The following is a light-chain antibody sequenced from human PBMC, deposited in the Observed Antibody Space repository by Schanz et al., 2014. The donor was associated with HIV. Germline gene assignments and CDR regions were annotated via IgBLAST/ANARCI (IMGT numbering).Light chain of an antibody. V-gene: IGLV2-8*01. J-gene: IGLJ1*01. CDR1: SSDVGAYKY. CDR2: EVS. Sequence: QSVLTQPASVSGSPGQSVTISCTGTSSDVGAYKYVSWYQQHPGKAPKLMIFEVSERPSGVPDRFSGSKSGNTASLTVSGLQAEDEADYYCAAWDDSLNGLFGTGTKLTVL. CDR3: AAWDDSLNGL.